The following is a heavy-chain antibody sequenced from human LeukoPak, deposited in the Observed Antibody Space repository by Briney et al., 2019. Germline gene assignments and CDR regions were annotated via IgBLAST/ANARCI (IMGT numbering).Heavy chain of an antibody. CDR1: GYTFTNYG. V-gene: IGHV1-18*01. CDR3: AKEENYYGSGIMVN. Sequence: ASVKVSFKASGYTFTNYGISWVRQAPGQGLEWMGWISTYNGNTNYAQKVQGRVTMTTDTSTSTVYMELRSLRSDDTAVYYCAKEENYYGSGIMVNWGQGTLVTVSS. CDR2: ISTYNGNT. J-gene: IGHJ4*02. D-gene: IGHD3-10*01.